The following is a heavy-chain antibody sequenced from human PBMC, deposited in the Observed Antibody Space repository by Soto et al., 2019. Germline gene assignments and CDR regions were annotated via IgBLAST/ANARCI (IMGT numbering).Heavy chain of an antibody. CDR1: GGSFSGYD. V-gene: IGHV4-34*01. CDR2: IYHSGST. CDR3: AGASTWHPGAFDI. J-gene: IGHJ3*02. D-gene: IGHD5-12*01. Sequence: TSETLSLTCAVYGGSFSGYDWTWVRQPPGKGLEWIGEIYHSGSTNYNPSLKSRVTISVDKSKNQFSLKLSSVTAADTAVYYCAGASTWHPGAFDIWGQGTTVTVSS.